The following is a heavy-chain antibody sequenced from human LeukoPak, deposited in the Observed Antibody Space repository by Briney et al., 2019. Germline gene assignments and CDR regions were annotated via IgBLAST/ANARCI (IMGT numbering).Heavy chain of an antibody. V-gene: IGHV3-23*01. D-gene: IGHD2-8*01. CDR3: AKDRSCTDDICHGDFDY. CDR1: GFTFSSYA. CDR2: ISGSGGST. J-gene: IGHJ4*02. Sequence: GGSLRLSCAASGFTFSSYAVSWVRQAPGKGLEWVSSISGSGGSTYSADSVKGRFTISRDNSKNTLYLQMNSLRADDTALYYCAKDRSCTDDICHGDFDYWGQGTLVTVSS.